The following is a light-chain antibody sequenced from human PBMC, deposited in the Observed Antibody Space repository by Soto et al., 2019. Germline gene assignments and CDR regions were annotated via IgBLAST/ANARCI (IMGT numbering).Light chain of an antibody. J-gene: IGKJ1*01. CDR3: QQRSNWLT. V-gene: IGKV3-11*01. CDR2: DAS. Sequence: EIVLTQSPATLSLSPGERATLSCRASQSVSSYLAWYQQKPGQAPRLLIYDASNRATGIPARFSGSGSGTDFTLTISSIEPEDCAVYYCQQRSNWLTFGQGTKVEIK. CDR1: QSVSSY.